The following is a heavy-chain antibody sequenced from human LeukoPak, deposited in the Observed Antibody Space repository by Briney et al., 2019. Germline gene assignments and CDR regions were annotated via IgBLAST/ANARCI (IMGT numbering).Heavy chain of an antibody. CDR1: GFTFSSYA. Sequence: GGSLRLSCEASGFTFSSYAMNWVRQAPGKGLEWVSGISGSGGSTYLADSVKGRFTISRDSSKNTVYLQMNSLRDEDTAVYYCAKGEGTKGHYYIEYWGQGTLVTVSS. D-gene: IGHD2-8*01. V-gene: IGHV3-23*01. J-gene: IGHJ4*02. CDR2: ISGSGGST. CDR3: AKGEGTKGHYYIEY.